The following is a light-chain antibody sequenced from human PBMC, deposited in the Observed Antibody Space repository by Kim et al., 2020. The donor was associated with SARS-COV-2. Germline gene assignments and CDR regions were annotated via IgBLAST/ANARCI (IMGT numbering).Light chain of an antibody. CDR1: QSVDRR. CDR3: QQYYVYPLT. V-gene: IGKV1-5*01. Sequence: ASVGDRVTIDWRASQSVDRRLGWYQQKPGEAPKVLIYDASSLQRGVPSRFSGGGSGTEFALTITTLQPDDFATYYCQQYYVYPLTFGGGTKVDIK. J-gene: IGKJ4*01. CDR2: DAS.